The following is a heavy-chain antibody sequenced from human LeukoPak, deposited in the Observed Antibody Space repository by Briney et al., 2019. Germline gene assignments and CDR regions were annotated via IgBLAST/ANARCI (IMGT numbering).Heavy chain of an antibody. V-gene: IGHV3-15*05. CDR3: STELYYDESLRNDF. Sequence: PVGSLTLSCAASGFTFSSYAMSWVRQAPGKGLERVGRIKSKNAGGATDYAAPVKGRYTISRGDSRNMVYLHMNSLKTDDIAVYYCSTELYYDESLRNDFWGQGTLVTVSS. CDR2: IKSKNAGGAT. J-gene: IGHJ4*02. D-gene: IGHD3-16*01. CDR1: GFTFSSYA.